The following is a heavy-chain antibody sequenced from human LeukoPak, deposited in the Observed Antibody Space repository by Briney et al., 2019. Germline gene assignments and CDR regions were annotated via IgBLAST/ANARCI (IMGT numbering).Heavy chain of an antibody. CDR3: ASLYDSTGFCFDY. D-gene: IGHD3-22*01. CDR1: GFTSSDYY. J-gene: IGHJ4*02. Sequence: GGSLRLSCVVSGFTSSDYYMSWIRQTPGRGLEFIPYISGSGDAIYYADSVKGRFTISRDNAKNSLYLPLDSLSAEDTAVYYCASLYDSTGFCFDYWGQGALVTVSS. V-gene: IGHV3-11*01. CDR2: ISGSGDAI.